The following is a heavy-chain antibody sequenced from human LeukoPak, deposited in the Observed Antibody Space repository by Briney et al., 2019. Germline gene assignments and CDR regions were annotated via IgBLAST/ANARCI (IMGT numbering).Heavy chain of an antibody. D-gene: IGHD1-26*01. Sequence: ASVKVSCKASGYSFTNYDINWVRQATGQGLEWMGWMNPKSGDTGYSQKFQGRVFITRNTSISTAYMELSSLRSEDTAVYYCARGGGGEWELQYYFGYWGQGTLVTVSS. J-gene: IGHJ4*02. CDR2: MNPKSGDT. CDR1: GYSFTNYD. V-gene: IGHV1-8*03. CDR3: ARGGGGEWELQYYFGY.